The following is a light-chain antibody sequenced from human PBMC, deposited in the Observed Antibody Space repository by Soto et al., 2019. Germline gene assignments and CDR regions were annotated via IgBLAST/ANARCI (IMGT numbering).Light chain of an antibody. V-gene: IGKV3-11*01. CDR3: QQYGSSPPT. J-gene: IGKJ1*01. CDR2: DAC. CDR1: QSVTSY. Sequence: EIVLTQSPATLSLSPGERATLSCRASQSVTSYLAWYQQKPGQAPRLLIYDACNRATGIPARFSGSGSGTEFTLTISSLQSEDFAVYYCQQYGSSPPTFGQGTKVDIK.